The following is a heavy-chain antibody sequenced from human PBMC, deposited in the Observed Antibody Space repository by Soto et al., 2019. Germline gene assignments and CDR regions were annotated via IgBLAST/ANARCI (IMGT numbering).Heavy chain of an antibody. CDR3: ARVTYYDFWSGYYEVWGPGHFDY. D-gene: IGHD3-3*01. V-gene: IGHV3-7*05. CDR1: GFTFSSYW. J-gene: IGHJ4*02. Sequence: GGSLRLSCAASGFTFSSYWMSWVRQAPGKGLEWVANIKQDGSEKYYVDSVKGRFTISRDNAKNSLYLQINSLRAEDTAVYYCARVTYYDFWSGYYEVWGPGHFDYWGQGTLVTVSS. CDR2: IKQDGSEK.